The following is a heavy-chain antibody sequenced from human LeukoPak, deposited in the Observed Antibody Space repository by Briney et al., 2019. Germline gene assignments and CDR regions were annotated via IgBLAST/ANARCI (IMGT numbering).Heavy chain of an antibody. D-gene: IGHD3-16*02. J-gene: IGHJ5*01. V-gene: IGHV6-1*01. CDR2: TYYRSKCFN. CDR3: ARERIDSFDS. CDR1: GDTVSSTSGA. Sequence: SQTLSLTCTISGDTVSSTSGAWNWIRQSPARGLEWLGRTYYRSKCFNDYAVSVKSRLTFSPDTSKNQVSLQLNSVIPGDTAVYYCARERIDSFDSWGQGTLVTVSS.